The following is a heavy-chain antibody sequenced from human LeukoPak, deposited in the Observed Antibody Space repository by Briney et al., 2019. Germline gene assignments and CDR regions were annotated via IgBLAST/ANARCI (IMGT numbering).Heavy chain of an antibody. J-gene: IGHJ5*02. D-gene: IGHD6-13*01. CDR2: IYYSGST. CDR3: ARDLGIAAAGTLKRYNWFDP. Sequence: PSETLSLTCTVSGDSISSSRYYWGWIRQPPGKGLEWIGSIYYSGSTNYKPSLKSRVTISVDKSKNQLSLKLSSVTAADTAVYYCARDLGIAAAGTLKRYNWFDPWGQGTLVTVSS. CDR1: GDSISSSRYY. V-gene: IGHV4-39*07.